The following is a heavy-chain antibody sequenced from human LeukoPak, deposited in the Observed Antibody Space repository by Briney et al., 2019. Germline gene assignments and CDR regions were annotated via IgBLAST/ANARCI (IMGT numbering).Heavy chain of an antibody. CDR1: GGSISSSTYY. CDR2: IYYSGST. CDR3: ARMASWVGSHDYGDYVPDY. D-gene: IGHD4-17*01. V-gene: IGHV4-39*01. J-gene: IGHJ4*02. Sequence: SETLSLTCTASGGSISSSTYYWDWIRQPPGKGLEWIGSIYYSGSTYYNPSLKSRVTISVDTSKNQFSLKLTSVTAADTAVYYCARMASWVGSHDYGDYVPDYWGQGTLVTVSS.